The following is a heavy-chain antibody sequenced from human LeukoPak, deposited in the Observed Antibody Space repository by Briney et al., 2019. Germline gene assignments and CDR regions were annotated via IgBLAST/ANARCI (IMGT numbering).Heavy chain of an antibody. CDR2: VYYTGTT. J-gene: IGHJ3*02. Sequence: SETLSLTCTVSGGSISGYYWNWIRQPPGRGLEYIGFVYYTGTTNYYPSLTSRVTISLDTSKNQFSLRLTSVTAADTAVYYCARDDFWSAFDIWGQGTMVTVSS. CDR1: GGSISGYY. D-gene: IGHD3-3*01. CDR3: ARDDFWSAFDI. V-gene: IGHV4-59*01.